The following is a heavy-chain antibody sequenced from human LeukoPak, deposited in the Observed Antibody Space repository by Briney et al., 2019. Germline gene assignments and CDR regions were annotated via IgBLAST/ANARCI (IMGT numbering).Heavy chain of an antibody. D-gene: IGHD3-16*02. J-gene: IGHJ4*02. CDR3: ARHPHVDYVWGSYRPYYFDY. CDR1: GGSFSGYY. V-gene: IGHV4-34*01. CDR2: INHSGST. Sequence: SETLSLTCAVYGGSFSGYYWSWIRQPPGKGLEWIGEINHSGSTNYNPSLKSRVTISVDTSKNQFSLKLSSVTAADTAVYYCARHPHVDYVWGSYRPYYFDYWGQGTLVTVSS.